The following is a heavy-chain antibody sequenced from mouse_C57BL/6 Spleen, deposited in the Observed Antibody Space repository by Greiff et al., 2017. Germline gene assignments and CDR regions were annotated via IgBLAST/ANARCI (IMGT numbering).Heavy chain of an antibody. CDR3: ARGGLSQDHFDY. CDR2: IYPGDGDT. D-gene: IGHD3-2*02. V-gene: IGHV1-80*01. Sequence: QVQLKQSGAELVKPGASVKISCKASGYAFSSYWMNWVKQRPGKGLEWIGQIYPGDGDTNYNGKFKGKATLTADKSSSTAYMQRSSLTSEDSAVYFCARGGLSQDHFDYWGQGTTLTVSS. J-gene: IGHJ2*01. CDR1: GYAFSSYW.